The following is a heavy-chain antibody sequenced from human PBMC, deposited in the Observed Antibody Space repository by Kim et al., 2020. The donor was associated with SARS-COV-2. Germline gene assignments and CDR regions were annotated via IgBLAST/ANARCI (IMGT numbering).Heavy chain of an antibody. CDR1: GFTFSGYS. CDR2: ITSDSNTI. V-gene: IGHV3-48*02. J-gene: IGHJ4*02. D-gene: IGHD3-10*01. CDR3: ARGYASGTYYY. Sequence: GGSLRLSCVASGFTFSGYSFSWVRQAPGKGLEWLSVITSDSNTISYADSAKGRFTVSRDNAKNSLYLQMHSLRDEDTAVYYCARGYASGTYYYWGQGTLV.